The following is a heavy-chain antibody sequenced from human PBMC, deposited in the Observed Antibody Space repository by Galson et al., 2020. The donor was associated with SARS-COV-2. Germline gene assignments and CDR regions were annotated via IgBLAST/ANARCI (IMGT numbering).Heavy chain of an antibody. V-gene: IGHV3-23*01. D-gene: IGHD4-17*01. J-gene: IGHJ3*02. CDR1: GFTFSSYA. CDR3: AKFLRDYGDYPTPVRAFDI. CDR2: ISGSGGST. Sequence: GGSLRLSCAASGFTFSSYAMSWVRQAPGKGLEWVSAISGSGGSTYYADSVKGRFTISRDNSKNTLYLQMNSLRAEDTAVYYCAKFLRDYGDYPTPVRAFDIWGQGTMVTVSS.